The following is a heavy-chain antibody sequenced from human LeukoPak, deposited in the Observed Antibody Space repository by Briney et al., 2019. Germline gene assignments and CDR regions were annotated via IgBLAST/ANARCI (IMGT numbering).Heavy chain of an antibody. Sequence: PGGSLRLSCSASGFTFSSYAMHWVRQAPGKGLEWLSYISRSSSYTKYADSVKGRFTISRDNAKNSLYLQMNSLRADDTAVYYCAREGSGYDDRLFDYWGPGTLVTVSS. CDR3: AREGSGYDDRLFDY. CDR2: ISRSSSYT. V-gene: IGHV3-21*05. D-gene: IGHD5-12*01. CDR1: GFTFSSYA. J-gene: IGHJ4*02.